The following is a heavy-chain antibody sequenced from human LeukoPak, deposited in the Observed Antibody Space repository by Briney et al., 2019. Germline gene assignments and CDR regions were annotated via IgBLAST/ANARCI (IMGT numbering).Heavy chain of an antibody. V-gene: IGHV3-74*01. D-gene: IGHD1-26*01. J-gene: IGHJ5*01. Sequence: PGGSLRLSCAASGFTFSSYWMHWVRQAPGKGLVWVSRINNDGSSTSYADSVKGRFTISRDNAKNTLYLQMNSLRAEDTAVYYYARSGSYSFDCWGQGTLVTVSS. CDR2: INNDGSST. CDR3: ARSGSYSFDC. CDR1: GFTFSSYW.